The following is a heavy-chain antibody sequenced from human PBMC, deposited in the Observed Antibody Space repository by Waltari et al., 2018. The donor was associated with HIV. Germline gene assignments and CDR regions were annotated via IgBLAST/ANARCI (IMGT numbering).Heavy chain of an antibody. CDR2: INPNSGGT. D-gene: IGHD1-7*01. V-gene: IGHV1-2*02. CDR1: GYTFTAYY. Sequence: QVQLVQSGAEVKKPGASVKVSCKASGYTFTAYYMHWVRQAPGQGLEWMGWINPNSGGTNYVQKFQGRVTMTRDTSISTAYMELSRLRSDDTAVYYCARDRARTTDYYYYGMDVWGQGTTVTVSS. CDR3: ARDRARTTDYYYYGMDV. J-gene: IGHJ6*02.